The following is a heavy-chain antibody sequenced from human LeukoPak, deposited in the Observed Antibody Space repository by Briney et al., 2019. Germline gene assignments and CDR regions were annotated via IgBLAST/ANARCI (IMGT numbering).Heavy chain of an antibody. CDR2: IYYSGST. Sequence: SETLSLTCTVSGGSISSSSYYWGWIRQPPRKGLEWIGSIYYSGSTYYNPSLKSRVTISVDTSKNQFSLKLSSVTAADTAVYYCARHLSYYYDSSPLTAWGQGTLVTVSS. V-gene: IGHV4-39*07. CDR1: GGSISSSSYY. J-gene: IGHJ4*02. CDR3: ARHLSYYYDSSPLTA. D-gene: IGHD3-22*01.